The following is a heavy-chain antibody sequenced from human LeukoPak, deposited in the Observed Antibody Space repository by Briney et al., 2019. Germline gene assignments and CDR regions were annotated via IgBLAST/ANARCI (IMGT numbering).Heavy chain of an antibody. CDR2: IWYDGSDE. Sequence: GGSLRLSCAASGFTFSSYGMHWVRQAPGKGLEWVAVIWYDGSDEYYTDSVKGRFTIFRDNSKNTLYLQMNSLRAEGTAIYYCARAGDAFDLWGQGTMVTVSS. CDR3: ARAGDAFDL. CDR1: GFTFSSYG. V-gene: IGHV3-33*01. J-gene: IGHJ3*01.